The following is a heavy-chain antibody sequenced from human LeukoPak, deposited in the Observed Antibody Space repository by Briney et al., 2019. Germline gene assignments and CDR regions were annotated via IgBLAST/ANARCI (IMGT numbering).Heavy chain of an antibody. CDR1: GGSISSSSYY. CDR2: IYYSGST. V-gene: IGHV4-39*07. CDR3: ARDRCSSTSCYGWFDP. J-gene: IGHJ5*02. D-gene: IGHD2-2*01. Sequence: SETLSLTCTVSGGSISSSSYYWGWIRQPPGKGLEWIGSIYYSGSTYYNPSLKSRVTISVDTSKNQFSLKLSSVTAADTAVYYCARDRCSSTSCYGWFDPWGQGTLVTVSS.